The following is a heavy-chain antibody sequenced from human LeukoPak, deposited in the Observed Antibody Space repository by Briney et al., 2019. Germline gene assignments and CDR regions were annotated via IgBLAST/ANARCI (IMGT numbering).Heavy chain of an antibody. CDR2: IRSKAYGGTT. J-gene: IGHJ6*03. CDR3: TRKRTGYSSGWFVNYYYYYMDV. D-gene: IGHD6-19*01. CDR1: GFTFGDYA. V-gene: IGHV3-49*03. Sequence: GGSLRLSCTASGFTFGDYAMSWFRQAPGEVLGWVGFIRSKAYGGTTEYAASVKGRFTISRDDSKSIAYLQMNSLKTEDTAVYYCTRKRTGYSSGWFVNYYYYYMDVWGKGTTVTVSS.